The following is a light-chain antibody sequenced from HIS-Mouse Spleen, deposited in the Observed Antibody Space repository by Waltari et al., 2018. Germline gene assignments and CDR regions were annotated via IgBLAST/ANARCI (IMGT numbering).Light chain of an antibody. CDR1: ALPKTY. Sequence: SYELTHPPSVSVSPGQTARVTCSGDALPKTYAYWSQQKSGQAPVLVTYEDSKRPSGIPERFSGSSSGTMATLTISGAQVEDEADYYCYSTDSSGNHRVFGGGTKLTVL. V-gene: IGLV3-10*01. CDR2: EDS. CDR3: YSTDSSGNHRV. J-gene: IGLJ2*01.